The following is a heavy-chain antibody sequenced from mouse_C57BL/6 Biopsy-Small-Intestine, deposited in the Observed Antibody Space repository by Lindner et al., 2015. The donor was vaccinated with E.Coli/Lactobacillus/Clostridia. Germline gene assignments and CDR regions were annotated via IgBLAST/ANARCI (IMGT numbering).Heavy chain of an antibody. CDR2: INPGSGGT. V-gene: IGHV1-54*01. J-gene: IGHJ4*01. CDR3: ARNRTYAMDY. CDR1: GYAFTNYL. Sequence: VQLQESGAELVRPGTSVKVSCKASGYAFTNYLIEWVKQRPGQGLEWIGVINPGSGGTNYNEKFKGKATLTADKSSSTAYMQLSSLTSEDSAVYFCARNRTYAMDYWGQGTSVTVSP.